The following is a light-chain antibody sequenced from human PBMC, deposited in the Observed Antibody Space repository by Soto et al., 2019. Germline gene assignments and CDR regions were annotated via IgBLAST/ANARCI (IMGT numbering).Light chain of an antibody. CDR2: GTS. J-gene: IGKJ3*01. CDR3: QDGYSTSLS. Sequence: DIQMTQSPSSLSASIGDRVTITCRASQDIDTYLNWYQQKPGKAPDLLIYGTSSLQSGVPSRFTGSGSGTDFTLTISNLQPEDFATYYCQDGYSTSLSFGPGTNVDIK. V-gene: IGKV1-39*01. CDR1: QDIDTY.